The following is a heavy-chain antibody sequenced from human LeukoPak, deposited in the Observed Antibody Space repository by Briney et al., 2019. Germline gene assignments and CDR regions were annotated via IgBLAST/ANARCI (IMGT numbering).Heavy chain of an antibody. Sequence: GGSLRLSCAASGFTFGSYEMNWVRQAPGKGLEWVSYISSSGSTIYYADSVKGRFTISRDNAKNSLYLQMNSLRAEDTAVYYCARQVAGTDYWGQGTLVTVSS. CDR2: ISSSGSTI. CDR1: GFTFGSYE. V-gene: IGHV3-48*03. CDR3: ARQVAGTDY. D-gene: IGHD6-19*01. J-gene: IGHJ4*02.